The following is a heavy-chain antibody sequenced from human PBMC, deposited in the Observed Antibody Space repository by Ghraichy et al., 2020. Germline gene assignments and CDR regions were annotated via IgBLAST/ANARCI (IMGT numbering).Heavy chain of an antibody. J-gene: IGHJ4*02. Sequence: GALRLSCAASGFTFSSYSMNWVRQAPGKGLEWVSSISSSSSYIYYADSVKGRFTISRDNAKNSLYLQMNSLRAEDTAVYYCARDWGIAVAGTPDYWGQGTLVTVSS. CDR2: ISSSSSYI. CDR3: ARDWGIAVAGTPDY. CDR1: GFTFSSYS. V-gene: IGHV3-21*01. D-gene: IGHD6-19*01.